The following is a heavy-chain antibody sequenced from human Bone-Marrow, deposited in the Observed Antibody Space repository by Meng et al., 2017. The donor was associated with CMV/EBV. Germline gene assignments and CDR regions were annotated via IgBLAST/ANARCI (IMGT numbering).Heavy chain of an antibody. D-gene: IGHD1-14*01. V-gene: IGHV4-59*06. Sequence: SETLSLTCTVSGGSISSYYWSWIRQPPGKGLEWIGYIYYSGSTYYNPSLKSRVTISVDTSKNQFSLKLSSVTAADTAVYYCAKDPTGPSNWFDPWGQGTLVTVSS. CDR2: IYYSGST. J-gene: IGHJ5*02. CDR3: AKDPTGPSNWFDP. CDR1: GGSISSYY.